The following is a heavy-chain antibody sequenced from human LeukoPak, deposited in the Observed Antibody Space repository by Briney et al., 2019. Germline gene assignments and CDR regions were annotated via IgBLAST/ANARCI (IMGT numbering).Heavy chain of an antibody. V-gene: IGHV4-59*01. CDR1: GGSISSYY. Sequence: SETLSLTCTVSGGSISSYYWSWIRQPPGKGLEWIGYIYYSGSTNYNPSLKSRVAISVDTSKNQFPLKLSSVTAADTAVYYCARASRDYDILTGYYGGDFDYWGQGTLVTVSS. D-gene: IGHD3-9*01. CDR3: ARASRDYDILTGYYGGDFDY. J-gene: IGHJ4*02. CDR2: IYYSGST.